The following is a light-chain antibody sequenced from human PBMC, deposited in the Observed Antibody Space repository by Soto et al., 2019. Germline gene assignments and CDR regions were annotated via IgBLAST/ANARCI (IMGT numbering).Light chain of an antibody. J-gene: IGKJ1*01. CDR2: GAS. CDR1: QSVSSSY. Sequence: IVLTQSPGTLSLSPGERATLSCRASQSVSSSYLAWYQHKPGQAPRLLIYGASSRATGIPDRFSGSGSGTDFTLTISRLEPEDFAVFYCHHYGNSLWTFGQGTKVEIK. CDR3: HHYGNSLWT. V-gene: IGKV3-20*01.